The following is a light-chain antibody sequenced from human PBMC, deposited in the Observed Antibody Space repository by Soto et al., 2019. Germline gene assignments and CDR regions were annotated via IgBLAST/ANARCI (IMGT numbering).Light chain of an antibody. CDR1: QSVRRY. CDR3: QQRNNWPPIT. Sequence: EIVLTQSPATLSLSPGERVTLSCRASQSVRRYLAWYQQKPGQAPRLLIYDASTRATGIPARFSGSGSETDFTLTITSLEPEDFAVYYCQQRNNWPPITFGQGTRLEI. J-gene: IGKJ5*01. CDR2: DAS. V-gene: IGKV3-11*01.